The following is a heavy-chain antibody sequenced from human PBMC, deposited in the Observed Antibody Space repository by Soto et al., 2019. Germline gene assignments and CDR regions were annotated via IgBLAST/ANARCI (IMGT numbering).Heavy chain of an antibody. CDR3: AKDRSSGHPTAGYYFDY. Sequence: PGGSLRLSCAASGFTFSSYAMSWVRQAPGKGLEWVSAISGSGGSTYYADSVKGRFTISRDNSKNTLYLQMNSLRAEDTAVYYCAKDRSSGHPTAGYYFDYWGQGTLVTVSS. CDR2: ISGSGGST. D-gene: IGHD3-22*01. J-gene: IGHJ4*02. CDR1: GFTFSSYA. V-gene: IGHV3-23*01.